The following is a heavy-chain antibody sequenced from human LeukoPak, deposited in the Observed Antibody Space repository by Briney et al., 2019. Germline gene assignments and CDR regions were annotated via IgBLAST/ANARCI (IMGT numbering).Heavy chain of an antibody. V-gene: IGHV3-21*01. CDR1: GFTFSSYS. CDR2: ISSSSSYI. J-gene: IGHJ4*02. D-gene: IGHD2-8*01. Sequence: GGSLRLSCAASGFTFSSYSMNWVRQAPGEGLEWVSSISSSSSYIYYADSVKGRSTISRDNAKNSLYLQMNSLRAEDTAVYYCARVLEPLMAFGWGQGTLVTVSS. CDR3: ARVLEPLMAFG.